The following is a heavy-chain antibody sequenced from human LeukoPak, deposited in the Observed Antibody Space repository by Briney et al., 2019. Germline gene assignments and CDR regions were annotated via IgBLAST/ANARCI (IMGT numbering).Heavy chain of an antibody. J-gene: IGHJ4*02. CDR3: TKGDYHAY. CDR2: IRSNTYGGTA. V-gene: IGHV3-49*03. Sequence: PGGSLRLSWTASGFTFGDYAMSWFRQAPGKGLEWVGFIRSNTYGGTAEYAASVKGRFTISRDDSKSIAYLQMNSLKTEDTAVYYCTKGDYHAYWGQGTLATVSS. CDR1: GFTFGDYA.